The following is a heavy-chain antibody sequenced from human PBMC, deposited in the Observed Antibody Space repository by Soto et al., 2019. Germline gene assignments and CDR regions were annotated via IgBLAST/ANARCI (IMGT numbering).Heavy chain of an antibody. CDR3: ARDLWVEPELYYYGMDV. J-gene: IGHJ6*02. D-gene: IGHD1-1*01. V-gene: IGHV4-30-4*01. CDR1: GDSISSADYY. CDR2: IFYSGTT. Sequence: SETLSLTCTVSGDSISSADYYWSWIRQTPGKGREWIGHIFYSGTTYYNPSLKSRLTISVDTSKNHFSLRLTSVTAADTAVYYCARDLWVEPELYYYGMDVWGQGTTVTVS.